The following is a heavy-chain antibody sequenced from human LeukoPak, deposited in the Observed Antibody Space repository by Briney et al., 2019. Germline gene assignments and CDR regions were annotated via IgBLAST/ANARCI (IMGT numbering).Heavy chain of an antibody. CDR3: ARDSTSHVYGCIDS. CDR1: GYTFTSYG. V-gene: IGHV1-18*01. Sequence: ASVKVSCKASGYTFTSYGVSWVRQAPGQGLEWMGWISGYNGNTFYAQKFQGRVTMTTDTSTSTSYMELRSLTSDDTAVYYCARDSTSHVYGCIDSWGQGTLVTVSS. J-gene: IGHJ5*01. D-gene: IGHD2-8*01. CDR2: ISGYNGNT.